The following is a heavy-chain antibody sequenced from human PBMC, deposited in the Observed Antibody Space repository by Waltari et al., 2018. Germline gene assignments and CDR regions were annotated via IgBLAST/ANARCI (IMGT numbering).Heavy chain of an antibody. CDR1: GFTFGDYA. Sequence: EVQLVESGGGLVQPGRSLRLSCTASGFTFGDYAMSWFRQAPGKGLEWVGFIRSKAYGGTTEYAASVKGRFTISRDDSKSIAYLQMNSLKTEDTAVYYCTIASSDSGSFRYGYWGQGTLVTVSS. V-gene: IGHV3-49*03. J-gene: IGHJ4*02. D-gene: IGHD1-26*01. CDR3: TIASSDSGSFRYGY. CDR2: IRSKAYGGTT.